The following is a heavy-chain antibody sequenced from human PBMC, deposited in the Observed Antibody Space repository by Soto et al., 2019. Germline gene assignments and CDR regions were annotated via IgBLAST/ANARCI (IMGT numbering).Heavy chain of an antibody. D-gene: IGHD3-22*01. CDR1: GFTFSSYA. CDR3: ARDRSYYDSSGSYSPPY. Sequence: GGSLRLSCAASGFTFSSYAMNWVRQAPGKGLEWVSAISGSAATTHFADSVKGRFTISRDNSKKTLYLQMNSLRAEDTSVYYCARDRSYYDSSGSYSPPYWGQGTLVTVSS. V-gene: IGHV3-23*01. CDR2: ISGSAATT. J-gene: IGHJ4*02.